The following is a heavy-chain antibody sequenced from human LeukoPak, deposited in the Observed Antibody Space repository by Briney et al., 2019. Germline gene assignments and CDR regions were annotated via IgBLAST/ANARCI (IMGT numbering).Heavy chain of an antibody. V-gene: IGHV1-2*02. J-gene: IGHJ4*02. CDR3: ARDQNCRGGSCYTY. CDR2: INPHSGGT. D-gene: IGHD2-15*01. Sequence: ASVKVSCKASGYTFTGYYIHWVRQAPGQGLEWMGWINPHSGGTNYAQKFQGRVTMTRDTSISTAYMELSRLRSDDTAVYYCARDQNCRGGSCYTYWGQGTLVTVSS. CDR1: GYTFTGYY.